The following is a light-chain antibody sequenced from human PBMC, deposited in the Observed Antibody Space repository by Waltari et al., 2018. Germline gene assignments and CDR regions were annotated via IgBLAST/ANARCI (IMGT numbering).Light chain of an antibody. CDR3: NAYTRSASFV. Sequence: QSALTQPASVAGSPGQSITISCSGTSSDGGADKHDSWFQQNPGKVPRLLFSGVSGRPSGVSDRFSGSKSGNTASLTISNLQAEDEADYYCNAYTRSASFVFGGGTKLTVL. CDR1: SSDGGADKH. CDR2: GVS. J-gene: IGLJ2*01. V-gene: IGLV2-14*01.